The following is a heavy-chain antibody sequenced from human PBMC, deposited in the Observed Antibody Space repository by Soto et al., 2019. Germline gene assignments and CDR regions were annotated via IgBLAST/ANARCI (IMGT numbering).Heavy chain of an antibody. CDR1: GGSISSGGYY. CDR2: IHYSGST. V-gene: IGHV4-31*03. J-gene: IGHJ6*03. CDR3: ARDARSGPEGNYYYYMDV. D-gene: IGHD3-3*01. Sequence: SETLSLTCTVSGGSISSGGYYWSWIRQHPGKGLEWIGYIHYSGSTYYNPSLKSRVTISLDTSKNQFSLKLSSITAADTAVYYCARDARSGPEGNYYYYMDVWGKGTTVTVSS.